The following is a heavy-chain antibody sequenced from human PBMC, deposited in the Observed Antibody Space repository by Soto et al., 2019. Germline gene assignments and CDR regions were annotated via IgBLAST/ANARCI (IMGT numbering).Heavy chain of an antibody. J-gene: IGHJ4*02. Sequence: TSETLSLTCSVSGGSISSNNYYWGWIRQPPGKGLEWIGSIYYSGSIYDNPSLKSRVTMSIDTSKRQFSLKLSSVTAADTGVYYCARLLYDRSGHYFFDYWGRGTLVIVSS. CDR3: ARLLYDRSGHYFFDY. CDR1: GGSISSNNYY. CDR2: IYYSGSI. D-gene: IGHD6-25*01. V-gene: IGHV4-39*01.